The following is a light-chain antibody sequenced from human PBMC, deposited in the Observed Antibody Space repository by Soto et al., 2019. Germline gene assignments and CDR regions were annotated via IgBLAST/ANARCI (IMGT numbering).Light chain of an antibody. J-gene: IGKJ4*01. Sequence: DIVLTQSPGTLSLSPWERATLSCRASQSVTSNYLAWYQQRPGQAPRLLIYGASSRATGIPDRFSDSGSGTNFTLTISRLEPEDFAVYYCQQYGSSPSFGGGTKVDIK. CDR2: GAS. CDR1: QSVTSNY. CDR3: QQYGSSPS. V-gene: IGKV3-20*01.